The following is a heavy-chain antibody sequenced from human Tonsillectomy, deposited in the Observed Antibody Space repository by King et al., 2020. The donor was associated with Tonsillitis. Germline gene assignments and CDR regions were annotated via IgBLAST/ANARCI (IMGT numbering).Heavy chain of an antibody. V-gene: IGHV5-10-1*03. D-gene: IGHD1-1*01. CDR1: GYSFTNYW. CDR2: IDPSDSYT. Sequence: QLVQSGAEVKKPGESLTISCKGSGYSFTNYWITWVRQMPGKGLEWMGRIDPSDSYTNYSPSFEGHVTISADKSIGTAYLQWSSRKASDTAIYYCGRLERLGRGPGDYWGQGTLVTVSS. J-gene: IGHJ4*02. CDR3: GRLERLGRGPGDY.